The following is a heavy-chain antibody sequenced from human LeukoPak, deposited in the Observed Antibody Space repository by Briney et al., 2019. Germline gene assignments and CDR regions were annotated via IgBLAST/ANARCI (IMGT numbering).Heavy chain of an antibody. D-gene: IGHD1-14*01. J-gene: IGHJ5*02. CDR3: ARDIRDVNWFDP. V-gene: IGHV4-39*07. CDR2: IYYSGST. CDR1: GGSISSSSYY. Sequence: ASETLSLTCTVSGGSISSSSYYWGWIRQPPGKGLEWIGSIYYSGSTYYNPSLKSRVTISVDTSKNQFSLKLSSVTAADTAVYYCARDIRDVNWFDPWGQGTLVTVSS.